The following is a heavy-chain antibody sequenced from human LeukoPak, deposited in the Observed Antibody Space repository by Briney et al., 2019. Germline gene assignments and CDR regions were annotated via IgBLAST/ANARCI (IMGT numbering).Heavy chain of an antibody. CDR3: ARGRSGSH. D-gene: IGHD6-19*01. Sequence: SETLSLTCAVYGGSFSGYYWSWIRQPPGKGLEWIGEINHSGSTNYNPSLKSRVAISVDTSKNQFSLKLSSVTAADTAVYYCARGRSGSHWGQGTLVTVSS. V-gene: IGHV4-34*01. CDR2: INHSGST. CDR1: GGSFSGYY. J-gene: IGHJ4*02.